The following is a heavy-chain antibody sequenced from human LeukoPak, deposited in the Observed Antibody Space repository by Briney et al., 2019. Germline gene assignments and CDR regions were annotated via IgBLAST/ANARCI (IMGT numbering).Heavy chain of an antibody. V-gene: IGHV3-23*01. CDR2: LSGSGGST. Sequence: GRSLRLSCAASGFAFSSYAMNWVRQAPGKGLQWVSALSGSGGSTYYADPVKGRFTISRDNSKNTLYLQMSSLRAEDTAVYFCAKAPREYCSSTSCPNWFDSWGQGTLVTVSS. J-gene: IGHJ5*01. D-gene: IGHD2-2*01. CDR3: AKAPREYCSSTSCPNWFDS. CDR1: GFAFSSYA.